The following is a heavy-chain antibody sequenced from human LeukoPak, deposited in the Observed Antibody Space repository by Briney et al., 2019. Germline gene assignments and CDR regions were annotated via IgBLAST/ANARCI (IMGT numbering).Heavy chain of an antibody. V-gene: IGHV1-18*01. CDR1: GYTFTSYG. D-gene: IGHD3-10*01. CDR2: ISAYNGNT. J-gene: IGHJ4*02. CDR3: ARSGSRLEWFGETMGYLDY. Sequence: ASVKVSCKASGYTFTSYGISWVRQAPGQGLEWMGWISAYNGNTNYAQKLQGRVTMTTDTSTSTAYMELRSLRSDDTAVYYCARSGSRLEWFGETMGYLDYWGQGTLVTVSS.